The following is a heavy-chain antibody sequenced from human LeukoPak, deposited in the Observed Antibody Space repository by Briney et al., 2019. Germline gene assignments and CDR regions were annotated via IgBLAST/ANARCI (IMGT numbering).Heavy chain of an antibody. J-gene: IGHJ5*02. CDR2: INTSTGNP. CDR1: GYTFTSYA. V-gene: IGHV7-4-1*02. CDR3: ARDYGQVRVRGVANWFDP. D-gene: IGHD3-10*01. Sequence: ASVKVSCKASGYTFTSYAMNWVRQAPGQGLEWMGWINTSTGNPTYAQGFTGRFVFSLDTSVSTAYLQISSLKAEDTAVYYCARDYGQVRVRGVANWFDPWGQGTLVTVSS.